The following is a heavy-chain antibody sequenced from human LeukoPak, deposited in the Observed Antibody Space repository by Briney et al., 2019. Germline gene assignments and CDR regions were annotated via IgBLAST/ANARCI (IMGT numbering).Heavy chain of an antibody. J-gene: IGHJ4*02. CDR3: ARGGRPLITMIGSLGY. CDR2: INPDTGVT. Sequence: ASVKVSCKASGYTFTGYYMHWVRQAPGQGLEWMGWINPDTGVTNYAQKFQGRVILTRDTSISTAYMELSRLRSDDTAVYYCARGGRPLITMIGSLGYWGQGTLVTVSS. V-gene: IGHV1-2*02. D-gene: IGHD3-22*01. CDR1: GYTFTGYY.